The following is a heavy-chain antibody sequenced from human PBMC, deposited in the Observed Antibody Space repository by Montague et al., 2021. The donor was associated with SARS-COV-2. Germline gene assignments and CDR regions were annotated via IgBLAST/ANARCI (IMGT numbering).Heavy chain of an antibody. D-gene: IGHD3-10*01. Sequence: ETLSLPCAVHGGSFSTYSWNWIRQPPGKGLEWIGEIHHGGSTNYNPSLKSRVTISADTSKNHFSLKLTSVAAADTAVYYCARLGDGVVPSPILGVGPYYSYYYMDVWGKGTTVTVSS. CDR1: GGSFSTYS. CDR2: IHHGGST. J-gene: IGHJ6*03. V-gene: IGHV4-34*01. CDR3: ARLGDGVVPSPILGVGPYYSYYYMDV.